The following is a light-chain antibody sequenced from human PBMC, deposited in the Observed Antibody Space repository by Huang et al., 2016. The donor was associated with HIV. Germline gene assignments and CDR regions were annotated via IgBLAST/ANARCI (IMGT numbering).Light chain of an antibody. CDR2: WAS. V-gene: IGKV4-1*01. J-gene: IGKJ1*01. CDR1: QSVLQTSNNKNY. CDR3: HKCYDTPQT. Sequence: DIVVTQSPDSLALSLGGRAALNCTASQSVLQTSNNKNYLSWYQLKPGQPPKLIMYWASTREYGVPDRCSASGSGTHFTLTIASLQAEDVAVYYSHKCYDTPQTVGEGTKVEVK.